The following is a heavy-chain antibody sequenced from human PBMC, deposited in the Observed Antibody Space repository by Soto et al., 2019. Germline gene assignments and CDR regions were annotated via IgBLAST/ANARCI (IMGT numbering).Heavy chain of an antibody. V-gene: IGHV3-7*05. CDR3: ARDAK. Sequence: EVQLMESGGGLVQPGGYLRLPCAATGFTFTTYRMSWVRQAPGKGLEWVANVKEDGSATSCVDSVKGRLSICREKAKNLLFLQMNNLRAEDTAVYYCARDAKWGPGTLVTVSS. CDR2: VKEDGSAT. CDR1: GFTFTTYR. J-gene: IGHJ4*02.